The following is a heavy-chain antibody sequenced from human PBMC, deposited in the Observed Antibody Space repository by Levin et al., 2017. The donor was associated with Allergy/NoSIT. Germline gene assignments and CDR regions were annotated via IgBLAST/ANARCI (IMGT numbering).Heavy chain of an antibody. CDR2: IHDSGRYT. V-gene: IGHV3-23*01. CDR1: GFTFSSYA. Sequence: PGGSLRLSCAASGFTFSSYAMSWVRQAPGKGLEWVSGIHDSGRYTYYADSVKGRFTISRDNSKNTLYLQMNSLGVEDTALYYCTTEHDYGDYINCFESWGQGTLVTVSS. D-gene: IGHD4-17*01. J-gene: IGHJ5*01. CDR3: TTEHDYGDYINCFES.